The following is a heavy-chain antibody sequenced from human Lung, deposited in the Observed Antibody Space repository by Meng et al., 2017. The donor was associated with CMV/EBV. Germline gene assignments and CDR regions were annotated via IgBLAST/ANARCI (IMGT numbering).Heavy chain of an antibody. CDR1: VLTVRSYS. CDR2: ISSSSSYI. D-gene: IGHD3-16*01. J-gene: IGHJ4*02. Sequence: CDASVLTVRSYSMNWVRQDPGKGLEWVSSISSSSSYIYYADSVRGRFTISRDDAKNSLYLQMNSLRAEYTAVYYCSRVASIGGDFDYWGQGSLVTVSS. V-gene: IGHV3-21*01. CDR3: SRVASIGGDFDY.